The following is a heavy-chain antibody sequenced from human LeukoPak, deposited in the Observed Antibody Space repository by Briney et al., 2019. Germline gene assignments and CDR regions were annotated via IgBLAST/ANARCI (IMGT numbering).Heavy chain of an antibody. CDR3: ARHYYDSSDRYWYFDL. J-gene: IGHJ2*01. D-gene: IGHD3-22*01. CDR1: GGSISSGAY. Sequence: SETLSLTCTVSGGSISSGAYWGWVRQPPGKGLEWIATIYRTGNTYYDPSLKSRVTISVDTSKNQFSLKMSSVTAADTAVYYCARHYYDSSDRYWYFDLWGRGTLVTVSS. CDR2: IYRTGNT. V-gene: IGHV4-38-2*02.